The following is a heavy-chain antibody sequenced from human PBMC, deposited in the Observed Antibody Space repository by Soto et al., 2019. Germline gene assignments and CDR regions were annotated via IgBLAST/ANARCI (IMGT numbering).Heavy chain of an antibody. J-gene: IGHJ4*02. D-gene: IGHD2-8*01. CDR3: ATKPNGLYYFDY. CDR1: GGSISTGGYY. Sequence: SETLSLTCTVSGGSISTGGYYWSWIRQHPGKGLEWIGYIYSSGVTYYDPSLKSRVTMSVDMSRNQFSLRLSSVTAADTALYYCATKPNGLYYFDYWGQGALVTV. V-gene: IGHV4-31*03. CDR2: IYSSGVT.